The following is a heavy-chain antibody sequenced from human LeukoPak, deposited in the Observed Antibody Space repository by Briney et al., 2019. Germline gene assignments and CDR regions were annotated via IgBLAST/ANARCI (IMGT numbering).Heavy chain of an antibody. CDR1: GGSISSNSFY. CDR2: IYYSGST. D-gene: IGHD1-26*01. J-gene: IGHJ4*02. CDR3: RHSGIYYLFDY. V-gene: IGHV4-39*01. Sequence: SETLSLTCIVSGGSISSNSFYWGWIRQPPGKGLEWIGSIYYSGSTYYNPSLKSRVTISVDTSKNQFSLKLRSVTAADTAVYYCRHSGIYYLFDYWGQGSLVTVSS.